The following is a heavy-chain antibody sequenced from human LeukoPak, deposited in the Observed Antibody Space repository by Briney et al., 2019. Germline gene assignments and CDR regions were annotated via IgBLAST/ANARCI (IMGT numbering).Heavy chain of an antibody. D-gene: IGHD1-26*01. CDR2: ISSSSSYM. CDR3: ARDGGRVSY. CDR1: GFTFSSYS. J-gene: IGHJ4*02. Sequence: GGSLRLSCAASGFTFSSYSMNWVRQAPGKGLEWVSSISSSSSYMYYADSVKGRFTISRDNAKNSLYLQMNSLRAEDTAVYYCARDGGRVSYWGQGTLVTVSS. V-gene: IGHV3-21*01.